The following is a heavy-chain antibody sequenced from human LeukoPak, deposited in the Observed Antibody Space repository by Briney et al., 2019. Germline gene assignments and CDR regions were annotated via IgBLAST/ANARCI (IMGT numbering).Heavy chain of an antibody. Sequence: SVKVSCKASGCTFTSYYMHWVRQAPGQGLEWMGRIIPILGIANYAQKFQGRVTITADKSTSTAYMELSSLRSEDTAVYYCARETAEYSGYETWGQGTLVTVSS. CDR3: ARETAEYSGYET. J-gene: IGHJ5*02. D-gene: IGHD5-12*01. CDR2: IIPILGIA. V-gene: IGHV1-69*04. CDR1: GCTFTSYY.